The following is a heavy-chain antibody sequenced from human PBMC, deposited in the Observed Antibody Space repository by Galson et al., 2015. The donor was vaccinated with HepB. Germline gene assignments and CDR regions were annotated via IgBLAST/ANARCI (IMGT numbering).Heavy chain of an antibody. D-gene: IGHD3-9*01. CDR3: ARGLRYFDWPECYFDY. J-gene: IGHJ4*02. Sequence: PALVKPTQTLTLTCTFSGFSLSTSGMCVSWIRQPPGKALEWLARIDWDDDKYYSTSLKTRLTISKDTSKNQVVLTMTNMDPVDTATYYCARGLRYFDWPECYFDYWGQGTLVTVSS. V-gene: IGHV2-70*11. CDR1: GFSLSTSGMC. CDR2: IDWDDDK.